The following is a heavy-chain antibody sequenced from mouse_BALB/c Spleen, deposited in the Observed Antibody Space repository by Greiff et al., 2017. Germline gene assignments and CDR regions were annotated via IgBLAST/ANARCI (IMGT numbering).Heavy chain of an antibody. CDR1: GYTFSSYW. J-gene: IGHJ2*01. V-gene: IGHV1-9*01. Sequence: VQLQQSGAELMKPGASVKISCKATGYTFSSYWIEWVKQRPGHGLEWIGEILPGSGSTNYNEKFKGKATFTADTSSNTAYMQLSSLTSEDSAVYYCARLGGYDRYFDYWGQGTTLTVSS. CDR3: ARLGGYDRYFDY. CDR2: ILPGSGST. D-gene: IGHD2-2*01.